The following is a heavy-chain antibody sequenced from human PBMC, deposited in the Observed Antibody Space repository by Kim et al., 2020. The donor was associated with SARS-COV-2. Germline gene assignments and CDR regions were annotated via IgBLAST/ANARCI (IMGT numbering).Heavy chain of an antibody. CDR1: GGSISSYY. CDR3: ARRQAMGGGDYYGMDV. V-gene: IGHV4-59*01. Sequence: SETLSLTCTVSGGSISSYYWSWIRQPPGKGLEWIGYIYYSGSTNYNPSLKSRVTISVDTSKNQFSLKLSSVTAADTAVYYCARRQAMGGGDYYGMDVWGQGTTVTVSS. J-gene: IGHJ6*02. CDR2: IYYSGST. D-gene: IGHD5-18*01.